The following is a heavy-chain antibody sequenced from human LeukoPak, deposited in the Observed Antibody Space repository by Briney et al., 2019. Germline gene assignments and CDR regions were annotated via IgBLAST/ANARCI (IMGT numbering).Heavy chain of an antibody. CDR3: ARITMVRGVILY. Sequence: GGSLRLSCAASGFTFSSYEMDWVRQAPGKGLEWVSYISSSGSTIYYADPVKGRFTISRDNAKNSLYLQMNSLRAEDTAVYYCARITMVRGVILYWRQGTLVTVSS. V-gene: IGHV3-48*03. CDR2: ISSSGSTI. CDR1: GFTFSSYE. J-gene: IGHJ4*02. D-gene: IGHD3-10*01.